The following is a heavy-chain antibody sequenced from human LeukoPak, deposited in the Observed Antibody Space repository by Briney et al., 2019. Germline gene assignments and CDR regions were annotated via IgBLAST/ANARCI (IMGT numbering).Heavy chain of an antibody. CDR2: INRDGSVK. D-gene: IGHD3-3*02. Sequence: GGSLRLSCAVSGFTFSDYWVTWVRQTPGKGVEFVANINRDGSVKNYMDSVKGRFTISRDNAKNSLYLQMTSLRVDDTAIYYCARDPGFSSFDYWGQGTLVTVSS. V-gene: IGHV3-7*01. CDR1: GFTFSDYW. J-gene: IGHJ4*02. CDR3: ARDPGFSSFDY.